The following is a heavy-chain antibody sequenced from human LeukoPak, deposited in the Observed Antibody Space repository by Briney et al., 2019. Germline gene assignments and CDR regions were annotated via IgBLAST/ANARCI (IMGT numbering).Heavy chain of an antibody. J-gene: IGHJ4*02. Sequence: SETLSLTCAVYGGSFSAYYWSWIRQPPGKGLEWIGEINHSGSTNYNPSLKSRVTILVDTSKNQFSLKLSSVTAADTAVYYCARQKPSTFRQYGRGRPLDSWGQGTLVTVSS. V-gene: IGHV4-34*01. CDR3: ARQKPSTFRQYGRGRPLDS. CDR1: GGSFSAYY. D-gene: IGHD4-11*01. CDR2: INHSGST.